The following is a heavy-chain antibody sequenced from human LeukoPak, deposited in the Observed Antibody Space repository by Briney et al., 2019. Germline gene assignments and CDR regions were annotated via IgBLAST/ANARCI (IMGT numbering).Heavy chain of an antibody. CDR3: ARVLGRTSWPDY. D-gene: IGHD1-1*01. Sequence: ASVKVSCKASGYTLTRYFIHWVRQAPGQGLEWMGIINPNGGSTSYPQKFQGRVTITADESTSTAYMELSSLRSEDTAVYYCARVLGRTSWPDYWGQGTLVTVSS. V-gene: IGHV1-46*01. J-gene: IGHJ4*02. CDR1: GYTLTRYF. CDR2: INPNGGST.